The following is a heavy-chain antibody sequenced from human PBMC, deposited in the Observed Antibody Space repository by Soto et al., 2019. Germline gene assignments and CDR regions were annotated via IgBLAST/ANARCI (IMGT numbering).Heavy chain of an antibody. Sequence: AVKVSRKASGGTFSSYAISWVRPAPGQGLAWMGGIIPIFATANYAQKFQGRVTITADKSTSKAYMELSSLRSEDTAVYYCARVGHYYGSGSYYNEAPFDYWGQGTLVTVSS. CDR2: IIPIFATA. CDR3: ARVGHYYGSGSYYNEAPFDY. J-gene: IGHJ4*02. V-gene: IGHV1-69*06. D-gene: IGHD3-10*01. CDR1: GGTFSSYA.